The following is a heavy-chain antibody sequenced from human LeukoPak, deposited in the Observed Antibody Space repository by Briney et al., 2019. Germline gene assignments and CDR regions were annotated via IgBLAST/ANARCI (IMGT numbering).Heavy chain of an antibody. J-gene: IGHJ5*02. CDR3: AHSRGETSSWFPKNSWFDP. D-gene: IGHD6-13*01. V-gene: IGHV2-5*08. Sequence: TLSLTCTVSGGSISSYYWSWIRQPPGKALEWLALIYWDDDKRYSPSLKSRLTVTKDTSKNQVVLTVTNMDPMDTATYYCAHSRGETSSWFPKNSWFDPWGQGTLVTVSS. CDR1: GGSISSYYW. CDR2: IYWDDDK.